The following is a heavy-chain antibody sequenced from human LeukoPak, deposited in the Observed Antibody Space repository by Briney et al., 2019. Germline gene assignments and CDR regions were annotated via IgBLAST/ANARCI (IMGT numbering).Heavy chain of an antibody. D-gene: IGHD4-23*01. J-gene: IGHJ4*02. CDR1: GGSISSYY. V-gene: IGHV4-59*01. CDR2: IYYSGST. Sequence: SETLSLTCTVSGGSISSYYWSWIRQPPGKGLEWIGYIYYSGSTNYNPSLKSRVTISVDTSKNQFSLKLSSVTAADTAVYYCARDRGYGGNFDYWGQGTLVTVSS. CDR3: ARDRGYGGNFDY.